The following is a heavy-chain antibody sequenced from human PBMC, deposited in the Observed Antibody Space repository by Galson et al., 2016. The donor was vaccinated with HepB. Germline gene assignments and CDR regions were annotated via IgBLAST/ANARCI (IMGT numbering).Heavy chain of an antibody. CDR2: IHYNGCT. D-gene: IGHD4/OR15-4a*01. CDR3: ARVSYMRGANPVIDY. CDR1: GGPISGYY. Sequence: SETLSLTCSVSGGPISGYYWSWIRQSPWKGLQWMGYIHYNGCTNYNPSLKSRLTVSRDTSKMLISLNVTSVTAADTATYYCARVSYMRGANPVIDYWGQGILVAVSS. V-gene: IGHV4-59*01. J-gene: IGHJ4*02.